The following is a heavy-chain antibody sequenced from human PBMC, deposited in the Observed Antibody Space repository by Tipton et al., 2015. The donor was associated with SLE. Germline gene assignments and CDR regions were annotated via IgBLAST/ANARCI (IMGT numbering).Heavy chain of an antibody. D-gene: IGHD3/OR15-3a*01. Sequence: TLSLTCTVSGGSISSGGYYWSWIRQHPGKGLEYIGYIYFSGNTYYNPSLKSRVTISIDTSKNQFFLNLTTVTDADTAIYYCTRDVEFSTVSIFGLVPWGQGLQVTVSS. CDR2: IYFSGNT. J-gene: IGHJ4*02. V-gene: IGHV4-31*03. CDR3: TRDVEFSTVSIFGLVP. CDR1: GGSISSGGYY.